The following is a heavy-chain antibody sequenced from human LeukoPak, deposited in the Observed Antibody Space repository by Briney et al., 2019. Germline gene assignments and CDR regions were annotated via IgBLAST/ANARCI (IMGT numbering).Heavy chain of an antibody. CDR2: MNPNSGNT. V-gene: IGHV1-8*02. D-gene: IGHD6-19*01. J-gene: IGHJ5*01. Sequence: ASVKVSCKASGYTFSDYYLHWVRQAPGQGLEWMGWMNPNSGNTGYAQKFQGRVTMTRNTSISTAYMELSSLRSEDTAVYYCVKDASESPGWPWGQGTLVTVSS. CDR3: VKDASESPGWP. CDR1: GYTFSDYY.